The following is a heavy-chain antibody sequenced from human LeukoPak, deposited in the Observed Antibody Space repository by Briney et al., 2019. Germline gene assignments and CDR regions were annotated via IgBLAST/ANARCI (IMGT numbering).Heavy chain of an antibody. CDR2: FDPEDGET. CDR3: ATGDYNSTSCYVI. Sequence: ASVKVSCKVSGYTLTEVSTHWVRQAPGKGLEWMGGFDPEDGETIYAQKFQGRVTMTEDTSTDTAYMELSSLRSEDTAVYYCATGDYNSTSCYVIWGQGTLVTVSS. CDR1: GYTLTEVS. V-gene: IGHV1-24*01. D-gene: IGHD2-2*01. J-gene: IGHJ4*02.